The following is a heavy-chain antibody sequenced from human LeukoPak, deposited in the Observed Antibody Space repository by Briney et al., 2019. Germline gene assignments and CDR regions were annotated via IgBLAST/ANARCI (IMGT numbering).Heavy chain of an antibody. D-gene: IGHD3-22*01. Sequence: SGGSLRLSCAASGFTFSSYGMHWVRQAPGKGLEWVAVISYDGSNKYYADSVKGRFTISRDNAKNSLYLQMNSLRAEDTAVYYCARDAIDSSGFDFDYWGQGTLVTVSS. CDR2: ISYDGSNK. CDR1: GFTFSSYG. V-gene: IGHV3-30*03. J-gene: IGHJ4*02. CDR3: ARDAIDSSGFDFDY.